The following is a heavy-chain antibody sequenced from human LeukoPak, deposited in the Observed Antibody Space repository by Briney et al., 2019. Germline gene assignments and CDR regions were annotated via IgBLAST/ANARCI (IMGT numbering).Heavy chain of an antibody. D-gene: IGHD3-9*01. J-gene: IGHJ4*02. CDR2: INHSGST. CDR3: ARLFRHNILTGYYFDY. Sequence: SETLSLTCAVYGGSFSGYYWSWIRQPPGKGLEWIGEINHSGSTNYNPSLKSRVTISVDTSKNQLSLKLSSVTAADTAVYYCARLFRHNILTGYYFDYWGQGTLVSVSS. V-gene: IGHV4-34*01. CDR1: GGSFSGYY.